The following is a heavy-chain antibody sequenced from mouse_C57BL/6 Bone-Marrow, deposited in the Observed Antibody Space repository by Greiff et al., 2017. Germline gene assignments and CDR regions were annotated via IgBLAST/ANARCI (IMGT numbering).Heavy chain of an antibody. CDR1: GYTFTSYW. V-gene: IGHV1-7*01. CDR2: INPSSGYT. J-gene: IGHJ4*01. CDR3: ATYYTTSYAMDD. D-gene: IGHD2-12*01. Sequence: VQLQQSGAELAKPGASVKLSCKASGYTFTSYWMHWVKQRPGQGLEWIGYINPSSGYTKYNQKFKDKATSTADKSSSTAYMQLSSLTDEDSAVYYCATYYTTSYAMDDWGQGTSVTVSS.